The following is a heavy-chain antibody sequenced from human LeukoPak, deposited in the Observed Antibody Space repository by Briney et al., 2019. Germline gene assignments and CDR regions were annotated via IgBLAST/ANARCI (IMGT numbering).Heavy chain of an antibody. J-gene: IGHJ6*02. Sequence: SETLSLTCTVSGGSINSYYWSWIREPPGKGLEWIGSFYYIQSTNYNPSLKSRVTISVDTSKNQLSLELSSVTAADTAVYYCARTSVDTSMVRGEYYYYYYGMDVWGQGTTVTVSS. CDR2: FYYIQST. V-gene: IGHV4-59*01. CDR3: ARTSVDTSMVRGEYYYYYYGMDV. D-gene: IGHD5-18*01. CDR1: GGSINSYY.